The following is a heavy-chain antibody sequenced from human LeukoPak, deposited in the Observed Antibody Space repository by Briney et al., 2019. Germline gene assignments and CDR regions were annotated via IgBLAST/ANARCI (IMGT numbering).Heavy chain of an antibody. CDR3: ARGFCSSTSCRGHDAFDM. Sequence: SVKVSCKASGGTFSSYAISWVRQAPGQGLEWMGGIIPIFGTANYAQKFQGRVTITADESTSTAYMELSSLRSDDTAVYYCARGFCSSTSCRGHDAFDMWGQGTMVTVSS. D-gene: IGHD2-2*01. CDR2: IIPIFGTA. J-gene: IGHJ3*02. CDR1: GGTFSSYA. V-gene: IGHV1-69*13.